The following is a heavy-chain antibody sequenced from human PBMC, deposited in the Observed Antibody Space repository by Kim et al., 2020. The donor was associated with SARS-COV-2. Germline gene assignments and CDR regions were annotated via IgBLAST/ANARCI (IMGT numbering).Heavy chain of an antibody. V-gene: IGHV1-18*01. CDR1: GYTFNRYG. CDR3: AREVPYYFDY. CDR2: INLYNGNI. Sequence: ASVKVSCKASGYTFNRYGIVWVRQAPGQGLEWMGWINLYNGNITYAQKFQGGVTISADMSTSTAYMDLRRLRSDDTAVYYCAREVPYYFDYWGQGSLVTVSS. J-gene: IGHJ4*02.